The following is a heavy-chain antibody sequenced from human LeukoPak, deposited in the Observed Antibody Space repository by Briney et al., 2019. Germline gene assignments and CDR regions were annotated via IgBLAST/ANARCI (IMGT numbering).Heavy chain of an antibody. J-gene: IGHJ4*02. D-gene: IGHD3-10*01. CDR2: IYYSGST. Sequence: SETLSLTCTVSGGSISGSSYYWGWIRQPPGKGLEWIWSIYYSGSTYYNPSLKRGVTISVDTPKNQFSLKLHSVIATYPAVYYCARHYGPWGQGTPVTVSS. CDR3: ARHYGP. CDR1: GGSISGSSYY. V-gene: IGHV4-39*01.